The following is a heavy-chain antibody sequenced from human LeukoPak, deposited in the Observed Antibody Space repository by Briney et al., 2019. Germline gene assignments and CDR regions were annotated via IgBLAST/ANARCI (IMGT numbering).Heavy chain of an antibody. V-gene: IGHV4-59*01. CDR3: AMHYGSGTSIVY. CDR2: IYYSGST. Sequence: KPSETLSLTCTVSGGSISSYYWSWIRQPPGKGLEWIGYIYYSGSTNYNPSLKSRVTISVDTSKNQFSLKLSSVTAADTAVYYCAMHYGSGTSIVYWGQGTLVTVSS. CDR1: GGSISSYY. D-gene: IGHD3-10*01. J-gene: IGHJ4*02.